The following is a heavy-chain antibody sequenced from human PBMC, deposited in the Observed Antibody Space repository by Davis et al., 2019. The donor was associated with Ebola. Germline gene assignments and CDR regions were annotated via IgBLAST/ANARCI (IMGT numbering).Heavy chain of an antibody. Sequence: PGGSLRLSCAASGFTFSSYGMHWVRQAPGKGLEWVAVISYDGSNKYYADSVKGRFTIPRDNSKNTLYLQMTSLRAEDTAVYYCAKDPFYCSSTSCYRGYYYYYGMDVWGQGTTVTVSS. CDR1: GFTFSSYG. J-gene: IGHJ6*02. D-gene: IGHD2-2*01. CDR2: ISYDGSNK. CDR3: AKDPFYCSSTSCYRGYYYYYGMDV. V-gene: IGHV3-30*18.